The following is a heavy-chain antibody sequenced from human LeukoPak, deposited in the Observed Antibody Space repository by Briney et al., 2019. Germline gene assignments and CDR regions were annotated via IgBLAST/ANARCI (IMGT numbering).Heavy chain of an antibody. Sequence: GGSLRLSCAASGSTFSRYSMNWVRQAPGKGLEWVSSISSSSSYIYYADSVKGRFTISRDNAKNSLYLQMNSLRAEDTAVYYCARVVGLTTIDYWGQGTLVTASS. CDR2: ISSSSSYI. J-gene: IGHJ4*02. D-gene: IGHD4-17*01. CDR3: ARVVGLTTIDY. V-gene: IGHV3-21*01. CDR1: GSTFSRYS.